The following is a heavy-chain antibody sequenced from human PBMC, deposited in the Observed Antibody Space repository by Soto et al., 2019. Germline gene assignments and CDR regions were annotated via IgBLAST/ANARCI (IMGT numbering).Heavy chain of an antibody. Sequence: PGGSLRLSCAASGFTFSSYGMHWVRQAPGKGLEWVAVISYDGSNKYYADSVKGRFTISRDNSKNTLYLQMNSLRAEDTAVYYCAKGSDFWSGYRLLPQKDYWGQGTLVTVSS. J-gene: IGHJ4*02. D-gene: IGHD3-3*01. CDR2: ISYDGSNK. V-gene: IGHV3-30*18. CDR3: AKGSDFWSGYRLLPQKDY. CDR1: GFTFSSYG.